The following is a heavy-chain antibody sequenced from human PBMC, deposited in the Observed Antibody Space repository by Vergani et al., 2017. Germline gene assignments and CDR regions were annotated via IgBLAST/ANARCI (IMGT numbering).Heavy chain of an antibody. J-gene: IGHJ4*02. CDR2: INPSGGNT. D-gene: IGHD1-26*01. V-gene: IGHV1-46*01. Sequence: QVQVVQSGAEVKKSGASVKVSCKTSGYTFSNYYMHWVRQAPGQGLEWMGIINPSGGNTNYAQKLQGRVTMTTDTSTSTAYMELRSLRSDDTAVYYCARGAPGGSYYPSDYWGQGTLVTVSS. CDR1: GYTFSNYY. CDR3: ARGAPGGSYYPSDY.